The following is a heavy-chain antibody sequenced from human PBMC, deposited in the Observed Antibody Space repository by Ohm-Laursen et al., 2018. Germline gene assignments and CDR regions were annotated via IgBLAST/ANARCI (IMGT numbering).Heavy chain of an antibody. V-gene: IGHV4-4*07. D-gene: IGHD3-16*01. CDR1: GASISNYY. CDR3: ARVARRGGSYLGY. Sequence: SQTLSLTCTASGASISNYYWSWIRQPAGKGLEWIGRVYPSGTTYYNPSLKSRLTISVDTSKNQFSLKLSSVTAADTAVYYCARVARRGGSYLGYWGQGTLVTVSS. J-gene: IGHJ4*02. CDR2: VYPSGTT.